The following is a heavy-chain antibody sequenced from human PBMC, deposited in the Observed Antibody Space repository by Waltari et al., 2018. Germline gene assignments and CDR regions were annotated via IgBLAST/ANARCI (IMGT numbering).Heavy chain of an antibody. Sequence: EVQLVESGGGLVKPGGSLRLSCAASGFTFSSYSMNWVRQAPGKGLEWVASISSSISYIYYADSLKGRFTISRDNAKNSLYLQMNSLRAEDTAVYYCARDRGYDFWSVYYTHDWYFDLWGRGTLVTVSS. CDR1: GFTFSSYS. D-gene: IGHD3-3*01. CDR3: ARDRGYDFWSVYYTHDWYFDL. V-gene: IGHV3-21*01. J-gene: IGHJ2*01. CDR2: ISSSISYI.